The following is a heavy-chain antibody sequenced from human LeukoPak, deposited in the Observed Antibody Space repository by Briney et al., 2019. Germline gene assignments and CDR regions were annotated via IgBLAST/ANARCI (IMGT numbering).Heavy chain of an antibody. V-gene: IGHV4-34*01. Sequence: SETLSLTCAVYGGSFSGYYWSWIRQPPGKGLEWIGEINHSGSTNYNPSLKSRVTISVDTSKNQFSLKLSSVTAADTAVYYCASSSGGIAAAGYYYYYYGMDVWGQGTTVTVSS. D-gene: IGHD6-13*01. CDR3: ASSSGGIAAAGYYYYYYGMDV. CDR1: GGSFSGYY. J-gene: IGHJ6*02. CDR2: INHSGST.